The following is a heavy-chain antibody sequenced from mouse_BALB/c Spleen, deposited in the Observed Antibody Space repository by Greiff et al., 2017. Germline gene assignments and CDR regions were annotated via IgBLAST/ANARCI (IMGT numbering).Heavy chain of an antibody. Sequence: VQLKQSGPGLVKPSQSLSLACTVTGYSITSDYAWNWIRQFPGNKLEWMGYISYSGSTSYNPSLKSRISITRDTSKNQFFLQLNSVTTEDTATYYCARDDYYGSSYFDYWGQGTTLTVSS. CDR3: ARDDYYGSSYFDY. J-gene: IGHJ2*01. CDR2: ISYSGST. D-gene: IGHD1-1*01. V-gene: IGHV3-2*02. CDR1: GYSITSDYA.